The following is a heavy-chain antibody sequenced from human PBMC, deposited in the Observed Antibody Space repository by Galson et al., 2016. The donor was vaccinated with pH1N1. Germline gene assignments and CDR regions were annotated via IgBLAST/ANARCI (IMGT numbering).Heavy chain of an antibody. Sequence: SLRLSCAASGFTFSSYGMYWVRQAPGKGLEWVAVISSDGSKKYYADSVKGRFTISRDNSKNTLYLQMNSLRAEDTAVYYCAKPIYGSGGFDPWGQGTLVTVSS. V-gene: IGHV3-30*18. CDR1: GFTFSSYG. D-gene: IGHD3-10*01. J-gene: IGHJ5*02. CDR3: AKPIYGSGGFDP. CDR2: ISSDGSKK.